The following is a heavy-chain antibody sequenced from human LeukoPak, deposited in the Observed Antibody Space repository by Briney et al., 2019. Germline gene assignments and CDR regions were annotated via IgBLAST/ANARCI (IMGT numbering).Heavy chain of an antibody. CDR1: GFTFSSYS. D-gene: IGHD3-10*01. J-gene: IGHJ4*02. Sequence: PGGSLRLSCAASGFTFSSYSMNWVRQAPGKGLEWVSSISSSSSYIYYADSVKGRFTISRDNAKNSLYLQMNSLRAEDTAVYYCARDDEGYYYGSGSYGYWGQGTLVTVSS. CDR2: ISSSSSYI. V-gene: IGHV3-21*01. CDR3: ARDDEGYYYGSGSYGY.